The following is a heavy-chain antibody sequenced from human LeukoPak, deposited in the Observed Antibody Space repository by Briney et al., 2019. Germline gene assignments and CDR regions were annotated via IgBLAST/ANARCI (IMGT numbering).Heavy chain of an antibody. D-gene: IGHD2-15*01. CDR2: ISVGGTKT. J-gene: IGHJ4*02. CDR3: AKDWSAAH. V-gene: IGHV3-23*01. Sequence: GGSLRLSCAASGFTFTNYAMTWVRQATGKGLEWVSAISVGGTKTHYADSVRGRFAISRDDSKKTLYLQMSSLRAEDTAVYYCAKDWSAAHWGQGTLVTVSS. CDR1: GFTFTNYA.